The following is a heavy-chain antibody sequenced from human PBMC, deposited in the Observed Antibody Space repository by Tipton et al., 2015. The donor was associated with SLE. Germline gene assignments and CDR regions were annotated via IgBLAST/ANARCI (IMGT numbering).Heavy chain of an antibody. CDR3: ARHRRTYYYDTSGFHGYFQY. CDR2: INHSGNT. D-gene: IGHD3-22*01. V-gene: IGHV4-38-2*01. J-gene: IGHJ1*01. CDR1: GYSISSGYY. Sequence: TLSLTCAVSGYSISSGYYWGWIRQPPGKGLEWIGEINHSGNTNYNPSLKSRVTMSVDTSKSQFSLKLSSVTAADTAVFYCARHRRTYYYDTSGFHGYFQYWGQGTLVTVSS.